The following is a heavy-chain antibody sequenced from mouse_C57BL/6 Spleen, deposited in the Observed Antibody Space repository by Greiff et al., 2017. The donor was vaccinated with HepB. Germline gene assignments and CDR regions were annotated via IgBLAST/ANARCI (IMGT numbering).Heavy chain of an antibody. J-gene: IGHJ3*01. CDR2: IDPSDSYT. V-gene: IGHV1-59*01. D-gene: IGHD2-2*01. CDR3: ASNGYDVAWFAY. Sequence: VQLQQPGAELVRPGTSVKLSCKASGYTFTSYWMHWVKQRPGQGLEWIGVIDPSDSYTNYNQKFKGKATLTVDTSSSTAYMQLSSLTSEDSAVYYCASNGYDVAWFAYWGQGTLVTVSA. CDR1: GYTFTSYW.